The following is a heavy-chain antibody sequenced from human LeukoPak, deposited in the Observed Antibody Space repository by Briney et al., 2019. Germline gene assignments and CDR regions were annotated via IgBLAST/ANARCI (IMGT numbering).Heavy chain of an antibody. D-gene: IGHD4/OR15-4a*01. CDR3: ARDQSLTWYGVPGDY. CDR1: GYTFISYA. Sequence: GASVKVSCKASGYTFISYAMHWVRQAPGQRLEWMGRINVANGNTIYLQKFQGRVTITRDTSASTAYMELSSLTSEDTAVYYCARDQSLTWYGVPGDYWGQGTLVTVSS. V-gene: IGHV1-3*01. J-gene: IGHJ4*02. CDR2: INVANGNT.